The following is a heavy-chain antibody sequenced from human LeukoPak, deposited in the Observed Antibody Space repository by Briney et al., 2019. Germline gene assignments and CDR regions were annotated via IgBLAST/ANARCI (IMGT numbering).Heavy chain of an antibody. D-gene: IGHD5-18*01. J-gene: IGHJ4*02. CDR3: AREPPRGGYSYGYYY. CDR1: GFTFSDYY. V-gene: IGHV3-11*06. CDR2: ISSSSSYT. Sequence: GGSLRLSCAASGFTFSDYYMSWIRQAPGKGLEWVSYISSSSSYTNYADSVKGRFTTSRDNAKNSLYLQMNSLRAEDTAVYYCAREPPRGGYSYGYYYWGQGTLVTVSS.